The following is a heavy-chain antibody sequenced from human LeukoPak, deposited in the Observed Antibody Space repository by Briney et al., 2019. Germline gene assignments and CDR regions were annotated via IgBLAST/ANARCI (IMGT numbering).Heavy chain of an antibody. V-gene: IGHV3-74*01. CDR3: ARSRDYCTNGVCFYFDY. CDR2: INSDGGST. D-gene: IGHD2-8*01. J-gene: IGHJ4*02. Sequence: AGGSLRLSCAASGFTFSSYWMHWVRQAPGKGLVWVSRINSDGGSTSYADSVKGRFTISRDNAKNTLYLQMNSLRAEDTAVYYCARSRDYCTNGVCFYFDYWGQGTLVTVSS. CDR1: GFTFSSYW.